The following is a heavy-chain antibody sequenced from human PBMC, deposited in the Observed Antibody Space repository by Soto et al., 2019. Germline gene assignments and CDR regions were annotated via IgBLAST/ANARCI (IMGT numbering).Heavy chain of an antibody. J-gene: IGHJ3*02. D-gene: IGHD2-15*01. CDR2: ISSSSSYI. V-gene: IGHV3-21*01. Sequence: PGGSLRLSCAASGFTFSSYSMNWVRPAPGKGLEWVSSISSSSSYIYYADSVKGRFTISRDNAKNSLYLQMNSLRAEDTAVYYCARDGLDCSGGSCYPFDAFDIWGQGTMVTVSS. CDR3: ARDGLDCSGGSCYPFDAFDI. CDR1: GFTFSSYS.